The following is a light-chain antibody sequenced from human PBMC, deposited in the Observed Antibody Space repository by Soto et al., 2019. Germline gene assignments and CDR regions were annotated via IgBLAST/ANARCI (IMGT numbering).Light chain of an antibody. Sequence: QSPATLSVSPGERATLSCRASQSVSSNLAWYQQKPGQAPRLLIYGASTRATGIPARFSGSGSGTEFTLTISSLQSEDFAVYYCHQYNHWLTWTFGQGTKVDIK. CDR2: GAS. J-gene: IGKJ1*01. CDR3: HQYNHWLTWT. V-gene: IGKV3-15*01. CDR1: QSVSSN.